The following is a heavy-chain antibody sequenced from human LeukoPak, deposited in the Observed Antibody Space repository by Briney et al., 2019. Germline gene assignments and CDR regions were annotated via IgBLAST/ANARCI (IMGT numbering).Heavy chain of an antibody. V-gene: IGHV3-33*06. CDR3: AKDSSGYPHLYYFDY. J-gene: IGHJ4*02. D-gene: IGHD3-22*01. CDR1: GFTFSSYG. CDR2: IWYDGSNK. Sequence: PGGSLRLSCAVSGFTFSSYGMHWVRQAPGKGLEWVAVIWYDGSNKYYADSVKGRFTISRDNSKNTLYLQMNSLRAEDTAVYYCAKDSSGYPHLYYFDYWGQGTLVTVSS.